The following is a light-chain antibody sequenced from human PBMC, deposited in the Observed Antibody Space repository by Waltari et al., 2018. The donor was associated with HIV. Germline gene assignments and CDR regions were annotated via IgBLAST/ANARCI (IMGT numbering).Light chain of an antibody. CDR2: WAS. CDR1: RTALLDSSNRNY. V-gene: IGKV4-1*01. Sequence: DIVMNQSSASLAVSLGERATITWKSSRTALLDSSNRNYLAWYQQKPGQPPKVLIYWASTRESGVPDRFSGSGSGTDFSLTINSLQAEDLAVYFCQKYFTTPPTFGQGTKVEIK. CDR3: QKYFTTPPT. J-gene: IGKJ1*01.